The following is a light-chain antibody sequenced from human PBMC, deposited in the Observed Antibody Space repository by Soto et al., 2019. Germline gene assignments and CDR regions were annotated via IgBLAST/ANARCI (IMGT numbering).Light chain of an antibody. CDR2: KAS. J-gene: IGKJ1*01. Sequence: DIEMTQSPSTLSASLGDRVTITCRASQTIDSWLAWYQQRPGKPPNLLIYKASTLASGVPSRFRGSGSGTEVTLTINSLPPDDFEPYDCQQYHIYSGTFGQGTKVDIK. CDR3: QQYHIYSGT. V-gene: IGKV1-5*03. CDR1: QTIDSW.